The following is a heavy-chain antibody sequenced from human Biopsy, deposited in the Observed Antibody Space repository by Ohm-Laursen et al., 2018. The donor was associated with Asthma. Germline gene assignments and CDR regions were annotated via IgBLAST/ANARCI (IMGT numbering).Heavy chain of an antibody. V-gene: IGHV1-18*03. CDR1: GYTFNSAG. J-gene: IGHJ6*02. D-gene: IGHD3-10*01. CDR3: ARAVDYSHYYGIDV. Sequence: EASVKVSCKTSGYTFNSAGITWVRQAPGQGLEWMGWISVYNGNTKVAQKLQDRVTMITDTSTSTAYMELRSLRSDDMAVYFCARAVDYSHYYGIDVWGQGTMATVS. CDR2: ISVYNGNT.